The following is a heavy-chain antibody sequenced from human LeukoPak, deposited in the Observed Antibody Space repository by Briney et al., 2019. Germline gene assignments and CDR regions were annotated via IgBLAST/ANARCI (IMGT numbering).Heavy chain of an antibody. CDR1: GFTFSSYG. CDR3: VKVMSRSYDD. V-gene: IGHV3-23*01. Sequence: GGSLRLSCVASGFTFSSYGMSWVRQTPGKGLEWVSGISGSGDNTYYAEFVQGRFTVSRDNSKNTLILLMNSLRAEDTAVYYCVKVMSRSYDDWGQGTLVTVSS. D-gene: IGHD3-10*01. J-gene: IGHJ4*02. CDR2: ISGSGDNT.